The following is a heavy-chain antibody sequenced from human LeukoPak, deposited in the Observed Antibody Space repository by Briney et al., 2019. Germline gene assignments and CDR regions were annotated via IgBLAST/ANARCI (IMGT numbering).Heavy chain of an antibody. CDR1: GYTFTSYG. CDR2: ISAYNGNT. V-gene: IGHV1-18*01. D-gene: IGHD3-22*01. Sequence: ASVKVSCKASGYTFTSYGISWVRQAPGQGLEWMGWISAYNGNTNYAQKLQGRVTMTTDTSTSTAYMGLRSLRSDDTAVYYCARVYDSSGYYLSDYWGQGTLVTVSS. CDR3: ARVYDSSGYYLSDY. J-gene: IGHJ4*02.